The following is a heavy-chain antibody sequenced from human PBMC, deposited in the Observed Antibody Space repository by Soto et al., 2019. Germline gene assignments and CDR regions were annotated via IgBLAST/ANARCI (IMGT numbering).Heavy chain of an antibody. Sequence: SVKVSCKASGGTFSSYTISWVRQAPGQGLEWMGRIIPILGIANYAQKFQGRVTITADKSTSTAYMELSSLRSEDTAVYYCARDRYYHGSGSYYPRSIDAFDIWGQGTMVTVSS. J-gene: IGHJ3*02. CDR1: GGTFSSYT. CDR2: IIPILGIA. CDR3: ARDRYYHGSGSYYPRSIDAFDI. D-gene: IGHD3-10*01. V-gene: IGHV1-69*04.